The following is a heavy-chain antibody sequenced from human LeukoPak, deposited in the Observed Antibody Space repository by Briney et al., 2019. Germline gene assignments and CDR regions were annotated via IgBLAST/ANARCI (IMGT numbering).Heavy chain of an antibody. Sequence: GASVKVSCKASGYTFTGYYMHWVRQAPGQGLEWMGWINPNSGGTNYAQKFQGWVTMTRDTSISTAYMELSRLGSDDTAVYYCARGRPMVRGVTAVYYYYGMDVWGQGTTVTVSS. CDR3: ARGRPMVRGVTAVYYYYGMDV. D-gene: IGHD3-10*01. CDR1: GYTFTGYY. CDR2: INPNSGGT. J-gene: IGHJ6*02. V-gene: IGHV1-2*04.